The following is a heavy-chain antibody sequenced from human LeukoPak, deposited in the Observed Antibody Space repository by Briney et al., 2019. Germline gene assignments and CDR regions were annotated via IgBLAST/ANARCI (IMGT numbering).Heavy chain of an antibody. Sequence: RGTLRLSCAASGFSFSIYSLNWVRQAPGKGLDSLSYISSSSSIIYYAVSVSGRFTISRDNDKNSLYLQMNSLREEDTAVYSCARGGSHGMDVWGQGTTVTVSS. CDR3: ARGGSHGMDV. D-gene: IGHD3-16*01. CDR2: ISSSSSII. CDR1: GFSFSIYS. J-gene: IGHJ6*02. V-gene: IGHV3-48*02.